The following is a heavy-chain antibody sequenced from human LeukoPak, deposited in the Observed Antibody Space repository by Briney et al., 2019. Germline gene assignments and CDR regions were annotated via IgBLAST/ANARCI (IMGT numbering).Heavy chain of an antibody. CDR3: ARVDAYYDILTGYYYYYYMDV. CDR2: IYYSGST. D-gene: IGHD3-9*01. CDR1: GGSISSYY. V-gene: IGHV4-59*01. Sequence: PSETLSLTCTVSGGSISSYYWSWIRQPPGKGLEWIGYIYYSGSTNYNPSLKSRVTISVDTSKNQFSLKLSSVTAADTAVYYCARVDAYYDILTGYYYYYYMDVWGKGTTVTVSS. J-gene: IGHJ6*03.